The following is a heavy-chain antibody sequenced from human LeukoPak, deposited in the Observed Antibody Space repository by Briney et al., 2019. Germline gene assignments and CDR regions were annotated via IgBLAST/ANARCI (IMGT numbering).Heavy chain of an antibody. CDR3: AKSEVYYFGTSGGFDY. J-gene: IGHJ4*02. CDR2: ISCNGSNK. Sequence: GGSLRLSCAASGFTFSSYAMHWVRQAPGKGLEWVAVISCNGSNKYYADSVKGRFTISRDNSENTVYLQMNSLRAEDTAVYYCAKSEVYYFGTSGGFDYWGQGTLVTVAS. D-gene: IGHD3-22*01. CDR1: GFTFSSYA. V-gene: IGHV3-30-3*02.